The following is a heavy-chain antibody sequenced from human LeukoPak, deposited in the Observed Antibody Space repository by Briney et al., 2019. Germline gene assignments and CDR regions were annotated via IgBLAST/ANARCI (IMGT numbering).Heavy chain of an antibody. V-gene: IGHV1-2*06. CDR1: GYTFTGYY. CDR3: AREEQYYDILTGYYSYYPYYMDV. J-gene: IGHJ6*03. D-gene: IGHD3-9*01. Sequence: ASVKVSCKASGYTFTGYYMHWVRQAPGQGLEWMGRINPNSGGTNYAQKFQGRVTMTRDTSISTAYMELSRLRSDDTAVYYCAREEQYYDILTGYYSYYPYYMDVWGKRTTVTVSS. CDR2: INPNSGGT.